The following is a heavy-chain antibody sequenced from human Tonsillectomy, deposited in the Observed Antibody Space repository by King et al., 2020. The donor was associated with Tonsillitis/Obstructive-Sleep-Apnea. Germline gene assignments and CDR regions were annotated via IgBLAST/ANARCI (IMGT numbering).Heavy chain of an antibody. D-gene: IGHD6-13*01. CDR1: GYTFTYYG. Sequence: QLVQSGAELKKPGASVRVSCKASGYTFTYYGISWVRQAPGQGLEWMGWISAYNGDTNYAQKPQGRVNVTTDTSTGTAYMDLRSLRSDDTAVYYCARDHYSSSWSAHGYYYGMDVWGQGTTITVSS. J-gene: IGHJ6*02. CDR2: ISAYNGDT. CDR3: ARDHYSSSWSAHGYYYGMDV. V-gene: IGHV1-18*01.